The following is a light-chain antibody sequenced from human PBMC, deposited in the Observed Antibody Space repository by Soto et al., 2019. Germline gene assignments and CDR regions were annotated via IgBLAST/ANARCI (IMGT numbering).Light chain of an antibody. Sequence: DIQVTQAPSSLSASVGDRATISCRTSQSITNYLNWYQQKPSKAPKLLISVAASLQSGVPSRFSGSGSGTEFTLTISSLQPEDFATYYCQQSSSTPYTFGQGTKVDIK. V-gene: IGKV1-39*01. CDR3: QQSSSTPYT. J-gene: IGKJ2*01. CDR2: VAA. CDR1: QSITNY.